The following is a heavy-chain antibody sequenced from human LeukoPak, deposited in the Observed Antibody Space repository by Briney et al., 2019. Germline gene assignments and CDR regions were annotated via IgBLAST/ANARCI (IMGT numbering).Heavy chain of an antibody. CDR2: MNPNSGNT. Sequence: ASVKVSCKASGYTFTSYDINWVRQATGQGLEWMGWMNPNSGNTGYAQKFQGRVTMTRNTSISTAYMELSSLRSEDTAVYYCARLPRTDSGSYPHWGQRTLVTVSS. V-gene: IGHV1-8*01. CDR3: ARLPRTDSGSYPH. CDR1: GYTFTSYD. D-gene: IGHD1-26*01. J-gene: IGHJ4*02.